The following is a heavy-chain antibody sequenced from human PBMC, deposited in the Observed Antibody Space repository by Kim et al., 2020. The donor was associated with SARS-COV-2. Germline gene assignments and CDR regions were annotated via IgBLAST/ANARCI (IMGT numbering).Heavy chain of an antibody. Sequence: GGSLRLSCAASGFTFSNAWMSWVRQAPGKGLEWVGRIKSKTDGGTTDYAAPVKGRFTISRDDSKNTLYLQMNSLKTEDTAVYYCTTPIRLARYSSGWYHYYYGIEVWGQGTTVTVSS. V-gene: IGHV3-15*01. CDR3: TTPIRLARYSSGWYHYYYGIEV. CDR2: IKSKTDGGTT. CDR1: GFTFSNAW. J-gene: IGHJ6*02. D-gene: IGHD6-19*01.